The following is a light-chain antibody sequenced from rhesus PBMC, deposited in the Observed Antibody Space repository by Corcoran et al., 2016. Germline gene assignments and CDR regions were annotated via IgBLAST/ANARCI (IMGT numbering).Light chain of an antibody. V-gene: IGKV1-74*01. CDR2: KAS. CDR3: QHGYSTPLT. Sequence: DIQMTQSPSSLSASVGDRVTIICRASENVNNYLHLYQQKPGKAPKLLIYKASTLKSGVPSRFSGSGSGTDFTLTISSLQPEDFATYYCQHGYSTPLTFGGGTKVEL. J-gene: IGKJ4*01. CDR1: ENVNNY.